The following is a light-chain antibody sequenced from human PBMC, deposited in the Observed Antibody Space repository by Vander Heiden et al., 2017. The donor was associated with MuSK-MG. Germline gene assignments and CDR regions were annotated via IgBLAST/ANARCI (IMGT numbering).Light chain of an antibody. CDR1: SGAIAGNF. CDR2: EDH. J-gene: IGLJ2*01. Sequence: FILTQPRSLSESPGKTVTISCTRSSGAIAGNFVQWYQQRPGSSPITISYEDHRRPSGVPDRFSGSIDSASNSASLIISGLKTEDEADYYCQTYDHSNVVFGGGTKVTVL. V-gene: IGLV6-57*01. CDR3: QTYDHSNVV.